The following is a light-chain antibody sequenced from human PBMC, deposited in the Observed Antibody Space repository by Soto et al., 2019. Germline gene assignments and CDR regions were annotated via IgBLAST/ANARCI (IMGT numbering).Light chain of an antibody. V-gene: IGKV3-20*01. J-gene: IGKJ5*01. CDR1: QSVSSDY. CDR2: GAS. Sequence: EIVMTQSPATLSVSPGERATLSCRASQSVSSDYLAWYHQKPGQPPRLLIYGASSRATGIPDRFSGSGFGTDFTLTISRLEPEDFAVYYCHQYGSSPTFGQGTRLEIK. CDR3: HQYGSSPT.